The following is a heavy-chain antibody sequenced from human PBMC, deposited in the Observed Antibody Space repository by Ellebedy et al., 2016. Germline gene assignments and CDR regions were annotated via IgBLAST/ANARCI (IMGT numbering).Heavy chain of an antibody. Sequence: GESLKISXAASGFPFSSYAMHWVRQAPGKGLEWVAVISYDGSNKYYADSVRGRFTISRDNIQNTLYLQMNSLRGEDTAIYYCVKGTTAPDYWGQGTLVTVSS. V-gene: IGHV3-30-3*02. D-gene: IGHD1-1*01. CDR2: ISYDGSNK. J-gene: IGHJ4*02. CDR3: VKGTTAPDY. CDR1: GFPFSSYA.